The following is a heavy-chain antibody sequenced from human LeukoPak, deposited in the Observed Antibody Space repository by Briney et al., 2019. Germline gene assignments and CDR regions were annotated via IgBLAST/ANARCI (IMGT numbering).Heavy chain of an antibody. CDR2: IYHSGST. D-gene: IGHD6-19*01. J-gene: IGHJ4*02. CDR3: ATSYSSGPMNFDY. V-gene: IGHV4-34*01. CDR1: GGSFSGYY. Sequence: SETLSLTCAVYGGSFSGYYWSWIRQPPGKGLEWIGSIYHSGSTYYNPSLKSRVTISVDTSKNQFSLKLSSVTAADTAVYYCATSYSSGPMNFDYWGQGTLVTVSS.